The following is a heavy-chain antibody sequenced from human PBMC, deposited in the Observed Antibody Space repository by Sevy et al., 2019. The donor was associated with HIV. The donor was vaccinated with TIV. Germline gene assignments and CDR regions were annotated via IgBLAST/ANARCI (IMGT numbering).Heavy chain of an antibody. CDR3: ATFSVGY. Sequence: GGSLRLSCAASGFTFNMYWMTWVRQAPGKGLEWVANIKEDGSERNYLDSVKGRFTISRDNAKESLYLQINSLRAEDTAVYYCATFSVGYWGQGTLVTVSS. V-gene: IGHV3-7*01. D-gene: IGHD3-3*01. J-gene: IGHJ4*02. CDR2: IKEDGSER. CDR1: GFTFNMYW.